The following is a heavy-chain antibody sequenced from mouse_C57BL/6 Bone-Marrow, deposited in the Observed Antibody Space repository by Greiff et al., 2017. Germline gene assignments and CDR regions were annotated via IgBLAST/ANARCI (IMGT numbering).Heavy chain of an antibody. V-gene: IGHV7-3*01. CDR3: ARLYGNSFDY. CDR2: ISNKANGYTT. D-gene: IGHD2-1*01. Sequence: EVNLVESGGGLVQPGGSLSLSCAASGFTFTDYYMSWVRQPPGKALAWLGFISNKANGYTTEYSASVKGRFTISRDNSQRILYLQRNALRAEDSDTYYGARLYGNSFDYWGQGTTLTVSS. J-gene: IGHJ2*01. CDR1: GFTFTDYY.